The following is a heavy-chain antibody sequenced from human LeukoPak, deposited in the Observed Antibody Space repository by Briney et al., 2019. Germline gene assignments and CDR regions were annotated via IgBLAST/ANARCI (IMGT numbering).Heavy chain of an antibody. CDR3: ARSLKAGGDF. J-gene: IGHJ4*02. CDR2: IEPSSGGT. CDR1: GYTFNDHY. Sequence: GASVKVSCKTSGYTFNDHYIYWVRQAPGQGLEWMGRIEPSSGGTNYAQKFQGRVTLTRDTSIRTAYMDRKRLTSDDTATYYCARSLKAGGDFWGQGTLVTVSS. V-gene: IGHV1-2*06. D-gene: IGHD1-26*01.